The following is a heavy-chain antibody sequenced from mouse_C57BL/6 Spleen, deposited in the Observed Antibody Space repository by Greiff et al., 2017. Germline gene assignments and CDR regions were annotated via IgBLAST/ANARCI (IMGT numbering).Heavy chain of an antibody. V-gene: IGHV5-9-1*02. Sequence: EVQLVESGEGLVKPGGSLKLSCAASGFTFSSYAMSWVRQTPEKRLEWVAYISSGGDYIYYAATVKGRFTISRDNARNTLYLQMSSLKSEDTAIYYCTRNYGSSYPNFDYWGQGTTLTVSS. CDR2: ISSGGDYI. CDR1: GFTFSSYA. D-gene: IGHD1-1*01. J-gene: IGHJ2*01. CDR3: TRNYGSSYPNFDY.